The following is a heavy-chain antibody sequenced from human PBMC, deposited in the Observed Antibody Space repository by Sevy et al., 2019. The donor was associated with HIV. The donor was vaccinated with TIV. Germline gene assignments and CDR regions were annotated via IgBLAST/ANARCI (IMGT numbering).Heavy chain of an antibody. Sequence: SETLSLTCAVSAYSISSDYYWGWVRQPPGKGLEGIGSIYHSGYSYYNPSFKSRVTISVNTSKNQFSLKLSAVTAADTAVYYCARAIGTHVAGLYYFDYWGQGTLVTVSS. CDR2: IYHSGYS. CDR1: AYSISSDYY. J-gene: IGHJ4*02. CDR3: ARAIGTHVAGLYYFDY. V-gene: IGHV4-38-2*01. D-gene: IGHD6-19*01.